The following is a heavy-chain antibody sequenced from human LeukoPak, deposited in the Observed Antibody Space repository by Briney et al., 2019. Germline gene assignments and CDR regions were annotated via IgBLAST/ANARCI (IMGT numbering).Heavy chain of an antibody. CDR3: ARDSGNFDY. J-gene: IGHJ4*02. V-gene: IGHV1-46*01. CDR1: GGTFSSYA. CDR2: INPSGGST. Sequence: ASVKVSCKASGGTFSSYAISWVRQAPGQGLEWMGIINPSGGSTSYAQKFQGRVTMTRDTSTSTVYMELSSLRSEDTAVYYCARDSGNFDYWGQGTLVTVSS. D-gene: IGHD1-26*01.